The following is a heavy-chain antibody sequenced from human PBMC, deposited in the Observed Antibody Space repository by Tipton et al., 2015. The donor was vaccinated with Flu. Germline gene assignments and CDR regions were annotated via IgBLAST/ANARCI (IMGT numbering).Heavy chain of an antibody. CDR1: GFTFSRYG. Sequence: SLRLSCAASGFTFSRYGMDWVRQAPGKGLEWVAVISSDGSNKYYADSVKGRFTISRDKSKNTLYLQMNSLRAEDTAVYYCASGDYWGQGTLVTVSS. J-gene: IGHJ4*02. V-gene: IGHV3-30*19. CDR3: ASGDY. CDR2: ISSDGSNK.